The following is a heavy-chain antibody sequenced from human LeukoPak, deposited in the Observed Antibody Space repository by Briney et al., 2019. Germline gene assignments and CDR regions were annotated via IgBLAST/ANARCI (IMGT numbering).Heavy chain of an antibody. J-gene: IGHJ4*02. Sequence: ASVKVSCKASGFTFTAYYMHWVRQAPGQRLEWRGWINPNRGGTNYAQKFQGRVIMTWDTSISTASMELSRLRSDDTAVYYCSRGPHWDPHFDFWGQGTLVTVSS. CDR3: SRGPHWDPHFDF. D-gene: IGHD7-27*01. CDR2: INPNRGGT. V-gene: IGHV1-2*02. CDR1: GFTFTAYY.